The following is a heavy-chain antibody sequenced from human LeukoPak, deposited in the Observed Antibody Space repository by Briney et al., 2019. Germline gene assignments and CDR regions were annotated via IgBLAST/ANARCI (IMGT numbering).Heavy chain of an antibody. CDR3: ARDGRPTVALFDP. J-gene: IGHJ5*02. CDR1: GGSISSSSHY. Sequence: SETLSLTCTVSGGSISSSSHYWGWIRQPPGKGLEWIGSIYYSGSTYYNPSLKSRVTISVDTSKNQFSLKLSSVTAADTAVYYCARDGRPTVALFDPWGQGTLVTVSS. D-gene: IGHD4-23*01. V-gene: IGHV4-39*07. CDR2: IYYSGST.